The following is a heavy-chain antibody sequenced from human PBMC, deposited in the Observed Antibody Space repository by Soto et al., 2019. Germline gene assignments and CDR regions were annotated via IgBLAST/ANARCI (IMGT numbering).Heavy chain of an antibody. V-gene: IGHV3-30*18. CDR3: AKHSSSSFYYYYYMDV. CDR1: GFTFSSYG. Sequence: GGSLRLSCAASGFTFSSYGMHWVRQAPGKGLEWVAVISYDGSNKYYADSVKGRFTISRDNSKNTLYLQMNSLRAEDTAVYYCAKHSSSSFYYYYYMDVWGKGTTVTVSS. D-gene: IGHD6-6*01. CDR2: ISYDGSNK. J-gene: IGHJ6*03.